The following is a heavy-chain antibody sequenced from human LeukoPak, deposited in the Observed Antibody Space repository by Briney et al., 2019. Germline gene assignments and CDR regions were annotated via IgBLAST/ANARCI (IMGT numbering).Heavy chain of an antibody. Sequence: ASVKVSCKVSGYTLTELSMHWVRQAPGKGLEWMGGFDPEDGETIYAQKFQGRVTMTGDTSTDTAYMELSSLRSEDTAVYYCATDRLAARLPTAYWGQGTLVTVSS. CDR3: ATDRLAARLPTAY. D-gene: IGHD6-6*01. CDR2: FDPEDGET. V-gene: IGHV1-24*01. J-gene: IGHJ4*02. CDR1: GYTLTELS.